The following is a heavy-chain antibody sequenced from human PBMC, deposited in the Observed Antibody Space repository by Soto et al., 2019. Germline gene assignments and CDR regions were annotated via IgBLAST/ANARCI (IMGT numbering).Heavy chain of an antibody. J-gene: IGHJ4*02. D-gene: IGHD3-22*01. CDR1: GYTLTELS. CDR2: FDPEDGET. CDR3: ATISAYYYDSSGYYYG. V-gene: IGHV1-24*01. Sequence: ASVKVSCKVSGYTLTELSMHWVRQAPGKGLEWMGGFDPEDGETIYAQKFQGRVTMTEDTSTDTAYMELSSLRSEDTAVYYCATISAYYYDSSGYYYGWGQGTLVTVSS.